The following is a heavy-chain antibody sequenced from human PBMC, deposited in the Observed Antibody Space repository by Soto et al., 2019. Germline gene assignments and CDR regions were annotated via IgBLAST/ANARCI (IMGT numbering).Heavy chain of an antibody. D-gene: IGHD3-22*01. Sequence: QVQLQQWGAGLVKPSETLSLTCAVYGGSFSGYYWSWIRQPPGKGLEWIGEINHSGSTNYNPSLKPRDTISVDTSKNQCSLKLSSVTAADTAVYYCARGSNGRNGYYSELDSWGQGTLVTVSS. CDR3: ARGSNGRNGYYSELDS. CDR1: GGSFSGYY. J-gene: IGHJ4*02. V-gene: IGHV4-34*01. CDR2: INHSGST.